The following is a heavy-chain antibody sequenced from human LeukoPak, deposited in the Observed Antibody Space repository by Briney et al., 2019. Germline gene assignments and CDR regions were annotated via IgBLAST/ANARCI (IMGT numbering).Heavy chain of an antibody. J-gene: IGHJ4*02. D-gene: IGHD1-26*01. Sequence: GGSLRLSCAASGFTFSSHAMNWVRQAPGKGLEWVAIISSTGGSTYYTDSVKGRFTISRDNSKNTLYLQMNSLRAEDTAVYYCARRGGDSGGYYAAYFDYRGQGTLVTVSS. CDR3: ARRGGDSGGYYAAYFDY. CDR1: GFTFSSHA. CDR2: ISSTGGST. V-gene: IGHV3-23*01.